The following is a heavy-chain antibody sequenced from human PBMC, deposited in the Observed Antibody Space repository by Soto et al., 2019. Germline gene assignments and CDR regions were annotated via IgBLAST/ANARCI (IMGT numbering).Heavy chain of an antibody. Sequence: SETLSLTCTVSGGSIDSGDYYWSWIRQPPGKGLEWIGYVYYSGTTNYSNPSLKGRAALSVDTSENHLSLTLNSVTSADTAVYFCARDRRDGYKRYFEFWGQGNQVTVS. CDR2: VYYSGTT. CDR1: GGSIDSGDYY. V-gene: IGHV4-61*03. J-gene: IGHJ4*02. D-gene: IGHD5-12*01. CDR3: ARDRRDGYKRYFEF.